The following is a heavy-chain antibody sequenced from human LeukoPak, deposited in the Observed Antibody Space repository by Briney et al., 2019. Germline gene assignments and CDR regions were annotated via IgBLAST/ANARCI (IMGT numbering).Heavy chain of an antibody. V-gene: IGHV3-48*04. CDR2: ISSSSSTI. Sequence: QPGGSLRLSCAASGFTFSSYSMNWVRQAPGKGLEWVSYISSSSSTIYYADSVKGRFTISRDNAKNSLYLQMNSLRAEDTAVYYCARDIAAVGFDYWGQGTLVTVSS. J-gene: IGHJ4*02. D-gene: IGHD6-13*01. CDR1: GFTFSSYS. CDR3: ARDIAAVGFDY.